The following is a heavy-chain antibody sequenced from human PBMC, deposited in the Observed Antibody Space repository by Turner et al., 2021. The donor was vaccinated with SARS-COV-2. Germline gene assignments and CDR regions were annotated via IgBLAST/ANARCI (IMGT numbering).Heavy chain of an antibody. J-gene: IGHJ4*02. D-gene: IGHD2-15*01. CDR2: SSSNNSYM. CDR1: GFTFSSHN. Sequence: EVQLVESGGGLVKLGGSLRLSCAASGFTFSSHNMNWDRQAPGKGLVWVSSSSSNNSYMYYANSVKSRVTTSRDNAKNSLYLQMDSLRAEDTAVYYCARDPDPDINPADYWGQGTLVTVSS. V-gene: IGHV3-21*01. CDR3: ARDPDPDINPADY.